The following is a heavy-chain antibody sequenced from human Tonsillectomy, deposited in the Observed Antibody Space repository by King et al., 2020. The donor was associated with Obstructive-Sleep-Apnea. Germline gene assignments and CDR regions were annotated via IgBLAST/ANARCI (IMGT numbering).Heavy chain of an antibody. Sequence: VQLVESGGGVVQPGRSLRLSCAASGFTFSSYGMHWVRQAPGKGLEWVAVIWYDGSNKYYADSVKGRFTISRDNSKNTLYLQMNSLRAEDTAVYYCASEGGETSYGYDSFDYWGQGTLVTVSS. CDR1: GFTFSSYG. CDR3: ASEGGETSYGYDSFDY. D-gene: IGHD5-18*01. J-gene: IGHJ4*02. V-gene: IGHV3-33*01. CDR2: IWYDGSNK.